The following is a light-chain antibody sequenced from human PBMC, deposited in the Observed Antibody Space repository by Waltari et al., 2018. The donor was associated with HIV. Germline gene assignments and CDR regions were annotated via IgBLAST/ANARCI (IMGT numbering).Light chain of an antibody. CDR2: DVS. V-gene: IGLV2-8*01. CDR1: INDVGSYPY. Sequence: SALTQPPSASGSPGQSVTISCTGTINDVGSYPYVSWYQQHPGKAPKLIIYDVSERPSGVPNRFVGSKSGSTASLTVSGLQPEDEADYFCSSHAGSDSYLLFGGGTRLSVL. CDR3: SSHAGSDSYLL. J-gene: IGLJ2*01.